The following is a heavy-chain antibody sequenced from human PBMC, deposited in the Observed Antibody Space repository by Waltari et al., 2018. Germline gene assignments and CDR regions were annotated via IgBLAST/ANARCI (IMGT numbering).Heavy chain of an antibody. D-gene: IGHD5-12*01. Sequence: QVQLQESGPGLVKPSGTLSVTCAVSGDSISGSFWWSWVRQTPGKGLEWIGQIHGSGRINYNPSLESRVTVSRDTSNNQFSLKLTSATAADTVVYFCARDRGRGLYLDSWGQGILVTVSP. V-gene: IGHV4-4*02. J-gene: IGHJ4*02. CDR1: GDSISGSFW. CDR3: ARDRGRGLYLDS. CDR2: IHGSGRI.